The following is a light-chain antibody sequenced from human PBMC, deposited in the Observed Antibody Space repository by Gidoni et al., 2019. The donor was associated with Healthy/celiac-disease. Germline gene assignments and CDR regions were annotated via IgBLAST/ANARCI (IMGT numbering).Light chain of an antibody. CDR1: QDISNY. CDR2: DAS. V-gene: IGKV1-33*01. J-gene: IGKJ3*01. CDR3: QQYDNLPVT. Sequence: DIQMTQSPSSLSASVGDRVTINCQASQDISNYLNWYQQKPWKAPKLLIYDASNLETGVPSRFSGSGSGTDFTFTISSLQPEDIATYYCQQYDNLPVTFGPGTKVDIK.